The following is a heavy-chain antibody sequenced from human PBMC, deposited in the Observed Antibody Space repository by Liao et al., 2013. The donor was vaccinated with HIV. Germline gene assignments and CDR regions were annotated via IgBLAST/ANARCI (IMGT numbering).Heavy chain of an antibody. CDR1: GGSISSGDYY. D-gene: IGHD2/OR15-2a*01. CDR3: ARATFYASGRIPFDF. CDR2: IYRGATT. V-gene: IGHV4-30-4*08. J-gene: IGHJ2*01. Sequence: QVQLQESGPGLVKPSQTLSLTCTVSGGSISSGDYYWSWIRQPPGKGLEWIGYIYRGATTYYNPSLESRATISADRSKNEFSLTLTSVTAADTAVYYCARATFYASGRIPFDFWGRGTLVTVSS.